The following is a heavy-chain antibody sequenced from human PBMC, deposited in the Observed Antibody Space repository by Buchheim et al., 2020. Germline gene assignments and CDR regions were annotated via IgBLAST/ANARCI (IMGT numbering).Heavy chain of an antibody. Sequence: EVHLVQSGGGLVQPGGSLRLSCEASGFTFSSAAMTWVRQAPGKGLEWVSSLTISGDFTYYADSVRGRFSISRDNPKNTLYLQMNSLRAEDTAVYYCAKEVRPNDFWGQGTL. J-gene: IGHJ4*02. V-gene: IGHV3-23*04. CDR3: AKEVRPNDF. CDR1: GFTFSSAA. CDR2: LTISGDFT.